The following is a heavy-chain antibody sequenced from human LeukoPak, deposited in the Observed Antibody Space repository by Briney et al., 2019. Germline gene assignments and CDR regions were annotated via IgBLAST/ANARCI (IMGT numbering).Heavy chain of an antibody. D-gene: IGHD3-22*01. J-gene: IGHJ3*02. CDR1: GYSFTSYW. CDR3: ATRYYYDSSGYYPDAFDI. CDR2: IYPGDSDT. V-gene: IGHV5-51*01. Sequence: GESLKISCKGSGYSFTSYWIGWVRQMPGKGPEWMGIIYPGDSDTRYSPSFQGQVTISADKSISTAYLQWSSLKASDTAMYYCATRYYYDSSGYYPDAFDIWGQGTMVTVSS.